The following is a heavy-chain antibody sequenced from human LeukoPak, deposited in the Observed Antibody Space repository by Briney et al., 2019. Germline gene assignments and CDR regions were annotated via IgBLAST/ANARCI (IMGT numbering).Heavy chain of an antibody. CDR2: ISGSSSYI. CDR1: GFTFSSYS. Sequence: GGSLRRSCAASGFTFSSYSMNWVRQAPGKGLEWVSSISGSSSYIYYADSVKGRFTISRDNAKNSLYLQMNSLRAEDTAVYYCARADSTSWYDFDYWGQGTLVTVSS. D-gene: IGHD6-13*01. CDR3: ARADSTSWYDFDY. J-gene: IGHJ4*02. V-gene: IGHV3-21*01.